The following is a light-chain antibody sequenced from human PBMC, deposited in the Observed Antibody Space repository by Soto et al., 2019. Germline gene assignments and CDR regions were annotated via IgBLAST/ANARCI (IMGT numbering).Light chain of an antibody. J-gene: IGKJ4*01. CDR3: QQRTNWPPYLT. CDR2: AAS. V-gene: IGKV3-11*01. CDR1: QSVSTY. Sequence: EIVLTQSPATLSLSPGERATLSCRASQSVSTYLAWYQQKPGQAPRILFHAASNRPPGIPARFSGSGSGTDFTLTISNLEPEDSAVYYCQQRTNWPPYLTFGGGTKVEIK.